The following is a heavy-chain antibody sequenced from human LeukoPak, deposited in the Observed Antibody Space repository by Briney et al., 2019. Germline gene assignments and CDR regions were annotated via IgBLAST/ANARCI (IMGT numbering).Heavy chain of an antibody. J-gene: IGHJ4*02. V-gene: IGHV1-46*01. D-gene: IGHD3-10*01. CDR3: ARDRCYYGSGSYCPDY. CDR1: GYTFTSYY. CDR2: INPSGGST. Sequence: GASVKVSCKASGYTFTSYYMHWVRQAPGQGLEWMGIINPSGGSTSYAQKFQGRVTMTRDTSTSTVYMELSSLRSEDTAVYYCARDRCYYGSGSYCPDYWGQGTLVTVSS.